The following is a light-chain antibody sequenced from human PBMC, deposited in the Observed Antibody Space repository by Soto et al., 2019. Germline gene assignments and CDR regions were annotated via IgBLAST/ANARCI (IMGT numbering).Light chain of an antibody. CDR2: AAS. V-gene: IGKV1-27*01. J-gene: IGKJ3*01. Sequence: DFQMTQSPTSLSASVGDRVTITCRASQGIRNFVAWYQQKPGKAPKLLIYAASTLQSGVPSRFRGSGTGTDFTLIINSLQPADVATYFCQRNSSAPVFGPRTKVEIK. CDR1: QGIRNF. CDR3: QRNSSAPV.